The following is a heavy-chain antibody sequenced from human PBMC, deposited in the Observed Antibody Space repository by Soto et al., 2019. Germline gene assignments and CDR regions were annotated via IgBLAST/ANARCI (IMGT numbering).Heavy chain of an antibody. D-gene: IGHD4-17*01. V-gene: IGHV3-30*18. Sequence: QVQLVESGGGVVQPGRSLSLSCAASGFTLRSYGMYWVRQAPGKGLECVAVISYDGTEKYYADFVKGRFTISRDTSKNTLYLQMNSLRAEDTAVYYCAKDGHYGDPPDYWGQGTLVTVSS. CDR2: ISYDGTEK. J-gene: IGHJ4*02. CDR3: AKDGHYGDPPDY. CDR1: GFTLRSYG.